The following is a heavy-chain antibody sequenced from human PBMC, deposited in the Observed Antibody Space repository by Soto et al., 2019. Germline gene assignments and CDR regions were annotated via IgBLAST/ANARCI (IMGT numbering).Heavy chain of an antibody. V-gene: IGHV1-18*01. D-gene: IGHD3-3*01. CDR2: ISAYNGNT. CDR1: GYTFTSYG. CDR3: ARGRYDFWSGYYRFEYYYYGMDV. Sequence: GASVKVSCKASGYTFTSYGISWVRQDPGQGLEWMGWISAYNGNTNYAQKLQGRVTMTTDTSTSTAYMELRSLRSDDTAVYYCARGRYDFWSGYYRFEYYYYGMDVWGQGTTVTVSS. J-gene: IGHJ6*02.